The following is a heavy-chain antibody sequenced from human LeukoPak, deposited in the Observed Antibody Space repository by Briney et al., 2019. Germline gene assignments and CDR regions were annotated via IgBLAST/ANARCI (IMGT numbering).Heavy chain of an antibody. J-gene: IGHJ6*02. CDR2: ISYDGSNK. D-gene: IGHD3-22*01. Sequence: PGGSLRLSCAASGFTFSIYAMHWVRQARGKGLEWVAVISYDGSNKYYADSVKGRFTISRDNSKNTLYLQMNSLRAEDTAVYYCARDIRYYYDSSPSVWGQGTTVTVSS. V-gene: IGHV3-30-3*01. CDR3: ARDIRYYYDSSPSV. CDR1: GFTFSIYA.